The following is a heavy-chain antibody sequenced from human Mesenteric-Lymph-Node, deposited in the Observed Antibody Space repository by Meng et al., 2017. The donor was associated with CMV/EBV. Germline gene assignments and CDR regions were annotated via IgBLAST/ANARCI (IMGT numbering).Heavy chain of an antibody. D-gene: IGHD1-1*01. J-gene: IGHJ4*02. V-gene: IGHV3-23*03. CDR1: GFTFSAYA. Sequence: GESLKISCAASGFTFSAYAMRWARQAPGKGLEWVSIIYGPDSKTYYADSVKGRFTMSRDNSKNMLYLQMNSLRVEDTAIYYCAKGLTTSDYWGQGTLVTVSS. CDR3: AKGLTTSDY. CDR2: IYGPDSKT.